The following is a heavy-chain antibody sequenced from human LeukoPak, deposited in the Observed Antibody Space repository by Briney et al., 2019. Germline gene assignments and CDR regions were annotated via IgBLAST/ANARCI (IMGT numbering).Heavy chain of an antibody. V-gene: IGHV3-21*01. CDR2: ISSSSSYI. CDR1: GFTFSNYA. D-gene: IGHD5-18*01. Sequence: SGGSLRLSCAASGFTFSNYAMSWVRQAPGKGLEWVSSISSSSSYIYYADSVKGRFTISRDNAKNSLYLQMNSLRAEDTAVYYCAREGYSYGEGDYWGQGTLVTVSS. J-gene: IGHJ4*02. CDR3: AREGYSYGEGDY.